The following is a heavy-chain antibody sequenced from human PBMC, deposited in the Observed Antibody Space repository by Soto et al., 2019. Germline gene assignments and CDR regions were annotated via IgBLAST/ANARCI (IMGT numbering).Heavy chain of an antibody. CDR2: IYHSGST. V-gene: IGHV4-30-2*01. Sequence: QLQLQESGSGQVKLSQTLCLTCAVSGGSISSGGYSWSWIRQPPGKGLEWIGYIYHSGSTYYNPSLKSRVTISVDRSKNQFSLKLSSVTAADTAVYYCAAGGGLPRYYWGQGTLVTVSS. J-gene: IGHJ4*02. CDR1: GGSISSGGYS. CDR3: AAGGGLPRYY. D-gene: IGHD5-12*01.